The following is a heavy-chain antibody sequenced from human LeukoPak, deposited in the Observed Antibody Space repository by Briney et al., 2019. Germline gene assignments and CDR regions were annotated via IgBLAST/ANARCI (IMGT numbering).Heavy chain of an antibody. D-gene: IGHD3-3*01. CDR1: GDSVSSNSAA. CDR2: TYYRSKWYN. V-gene: IGHV6-1*01. Sequence: SQTLSLTCAISGDSVSSNSAAWNWIRQSPSRGLEWLGRTYYRSKWYNDYAVSVKSRITINPDTSKNQFSLQLNSVTPEDTAVYYCARGSLYYDFWSGLLYYFDYWGQGTLVTVSS. J-gene: IGHJ4*02. CDR3: ARGSLYYDFWSGLLYYFDY.